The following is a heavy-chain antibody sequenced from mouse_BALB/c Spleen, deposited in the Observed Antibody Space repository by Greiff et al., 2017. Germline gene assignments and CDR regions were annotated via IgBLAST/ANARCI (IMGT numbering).Heavy chain of an antibody. CDR3: ARSHYYGNYFDY. J-gene: IGHJ2*01. CDR1: GYAFTNYL. CDR2: INPGSGGN. D-gene: IGHD1-2*01. V-gene: IGHV1-54*01. Sequence: VQLQQSGAELVRPGTSVKVSCKASGYAFTNYLIEWVKQRPGQGLEWIGVINPGSGGNNYNEKFKGKATLTADKSSSTAYMQLSSLTSDDSAVYFCARSHYYGNYFDYWGQGTTLTVSS.